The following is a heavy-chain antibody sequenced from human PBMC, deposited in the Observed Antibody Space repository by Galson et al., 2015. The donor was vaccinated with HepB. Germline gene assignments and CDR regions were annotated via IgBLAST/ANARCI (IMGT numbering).Heavy chain of an antibody. Sequence: SLRLSCAASGFTFDDYGMHWVRQAPGKGLEWVSGISWNSGSIGYADSVKGRFTISRDNAKNSLYLEMNSLSAEDTALYYCAKGGGILVVPGYGMDVWGQGTTVTVSS. CDR1: GFTFDDYG. D-gene: IGHD2-2*01. CDR3: AKGGGILVVPGYGMDV. CDR2: ISWNSGSI. V-gene: IGHV3-9*01. J-gene: IGHJ6*02.